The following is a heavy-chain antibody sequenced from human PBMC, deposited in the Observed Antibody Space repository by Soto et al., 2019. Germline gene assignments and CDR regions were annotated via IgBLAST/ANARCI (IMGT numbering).Heavy chain of an antibody. Sequence: ASVKVSCKASGYTFTGYYMHWVRQAPGQGLEWMGWINPNSGGTNYAQKFQGRVTMTRDTSISTAYMELSRLRSDDTAVYYCAKLTYYDFWSGPEDWFDPWGQGTLVTVSS. CDR3: AKLTYYDFWSGPEDWFDP. CDR2: INPNSGGT. V-gene: IGHV1-2*02. J-gene: IGHJ5*02. D-gene: IGHD3-3*01. CDR1: GYTFTGYY.